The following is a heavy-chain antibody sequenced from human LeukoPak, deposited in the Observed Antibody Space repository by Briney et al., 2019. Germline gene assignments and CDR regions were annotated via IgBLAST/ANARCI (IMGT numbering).Heavy chain of an antibody. CDR1: GFTFSSNW. V-gene: IGHV3-74*01. J-gene: IGHJ4*02. D-gene: IGHD5-12*01. CDR3: ARGRYSGYDLVDY. CDR2: NNSDGSTT. Sequence: GGSLRLSCAASGFTFSSNWMHWVRQAPGKGLVWVSRNNSDGSTTSYADSVKGRFTISRDNAKNTLYLQMNSLRAEDTAVYYCARGRYSGYDLVDYWGQGTLVTVSS.